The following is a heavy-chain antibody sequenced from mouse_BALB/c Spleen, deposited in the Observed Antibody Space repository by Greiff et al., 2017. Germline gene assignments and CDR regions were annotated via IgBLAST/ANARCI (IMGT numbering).Heavy chain of an antibody. V-gene: IGHV5-17*02. CDR1: GFTFSSFG. D-gene: IGHD2-3*01. CDR3: ARCGYFYYFDY. CDR2: ISSGSSTI. Sequence: EVHLVESGGGLVQPGGSRKLSCAASGFTFSSFGMHWVRQAPEKGLEWVAYISSGSSTIYYADTVKGRFTISRDNPKNTLFLQMTSLRSEDTAMYYCARCGYFYYFDYWGQGTTLTVSS. J-gene: IGHJ2*01.